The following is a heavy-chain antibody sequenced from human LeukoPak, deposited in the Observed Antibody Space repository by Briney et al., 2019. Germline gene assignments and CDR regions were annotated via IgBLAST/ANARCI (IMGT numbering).Heavy chain of an antibody. CDR3: VYTGPTDSSGYIWYYDY. CDR2: ISGIGVGGIT. CDR1: GFTLSTYA. V-gene: IGHV3-23*01. Sequence: GGSLRLSCAASGFTLSTYAVSWVRQSPGKGPEWVSGISGIGVGGITYYADSVKGRFTISRDNSKNTVYLQMNSLRAEDTAVYYCVYTGPTDSSGYIWYYDYWGQGTLVTVSS. D-gene: IGHD3-22*01. J-gene: IGHJ4*02.